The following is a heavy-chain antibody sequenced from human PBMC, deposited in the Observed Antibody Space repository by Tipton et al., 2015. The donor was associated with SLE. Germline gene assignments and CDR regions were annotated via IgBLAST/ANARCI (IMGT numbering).Heavy chain of an antibody. J-gene: IGHJ4*02. Sequence: SLRLSCSGSGFTFSSYAIHWVRQAPGKGLEYVSAISSNGGNTYYADSVKGRFTISRDNSRNTLYLQMNSLRAEDTAVYYCARGPFDYWGQGTLVTVSS. V-gene: IGHV3-64*04. CDR2: ISSNGGNT. CDR1: GFTFSSYA. CDR3: ARGPFDY.